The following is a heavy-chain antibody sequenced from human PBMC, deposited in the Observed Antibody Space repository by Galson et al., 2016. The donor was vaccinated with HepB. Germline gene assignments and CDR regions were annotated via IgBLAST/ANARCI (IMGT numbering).Heavy chain of an antibody. V-gene: IGHV4-31*03. J-gene: IGHJ4*02. CDR3: AREISQYCSGGSCYVFDY. Sequence: TLSLTCTVSGGSISSRGYYWSWIRQHPGKGLEWIGYIYYSGNTHYNPSLKSRITISIDTSKNQFSLKLSSVTAAYTAVYYCAREISQYCSGGSCYVFDYWGQGTLVTVSS. CDR1: GGSISSRGYY. D-gene: IGHD2-15*01. CDR2: IYYSGNT.